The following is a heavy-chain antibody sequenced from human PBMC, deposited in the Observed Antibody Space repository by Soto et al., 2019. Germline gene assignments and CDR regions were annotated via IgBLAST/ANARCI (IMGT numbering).Heavy chain of an antibody. J-gene: IGHJ6*02. D-gene: IGHD6-6*01. CDR1: GYSITNYR. CDR3: ARHASVGYSSSSGRGFYYGMDA. Sequence: GEPLNISYKCSGYSITNYRISWRRKPGRRGLGRIGRIYPSDSYTNYSPYFQGHVAISAEKSINTAYQQWSSLKASDTAMYYCARHASVGYSSSSGRGFYYGMDAWGQGITGTISS. CDR2: IYPSDSYT. V-gene: IGHV5-10-1*01.